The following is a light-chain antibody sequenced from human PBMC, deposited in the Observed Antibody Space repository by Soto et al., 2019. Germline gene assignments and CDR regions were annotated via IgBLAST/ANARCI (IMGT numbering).Light chain of an antibody. CDR3: QQYNNWPPIT. V-gene: IGKV3D-15*01. CDR1: QSINSD. J-gene: IGKJ5*01. Sequence: EIVMTQSPATLSVSPGETTRLSCRASQSINSDVAWYQQKVGQTPRLLIHGASTRATGIAARFSGSGSGTEFTLTISSLQSEDFAVYYCQQYNNWPPITFGQGTRLETK. CDR2: GAS.